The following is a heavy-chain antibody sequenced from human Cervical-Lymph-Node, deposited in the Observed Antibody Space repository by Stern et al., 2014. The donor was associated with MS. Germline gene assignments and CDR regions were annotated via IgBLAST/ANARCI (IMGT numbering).Heavy chain of an antibody. Sequence: QLQLQESGPGLVKPSETLSLTCTVSGGSISNYYWSWIRQPPGKGLEWIAYVSYNGSTNYSPSLKSRVTISLDTSRNQFSLKLSSVTAADTAIYYCARPRILGSNDAFDVWGLGTMVTVSS. V-gene: IGHV4-59*01. D-gene: IGHD3-10*01. CDR2: VSYNGST. J-gene: IGHJ3*01. CDR1: GGSISNYY. CDR3: ARPRILGSNDAFDV.